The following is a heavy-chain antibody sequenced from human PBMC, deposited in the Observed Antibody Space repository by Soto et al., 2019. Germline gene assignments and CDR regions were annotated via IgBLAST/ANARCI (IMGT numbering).Heavy chain of an antibody. Sequence: SETLSLTCTVSGGSISSGGYYWSWIRQHPGKGLEWIGYIYYSGSTYYNPSLKSRVTISVDTSKNQFSLKLSSVTAADTAVYYCARATYYYDSSGYYSGPFDYWGQGTLVTVSS. D-gene: IGHD3-22*01. V-gene: IGHV4-31*03. CDR2: IYYSGST. CDR1: GGSISSGGYY. CDR3: ARATYYYDSSGYYSGPFDY. J-gene: IGHJ4*02.